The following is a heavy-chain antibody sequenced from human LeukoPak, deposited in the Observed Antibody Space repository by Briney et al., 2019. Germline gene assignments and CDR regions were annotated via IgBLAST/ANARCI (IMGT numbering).Heavy chain of an antibody. J-gene: IGHJ3*02. V-gene: IGHV4-59*01. D-gene: IGHD6-13*01. CDR1: GGSISNYY. CDR3: ARVSSNNWYNERGAFDI. CDR2: IYYSGST. Sequence: SETLSLTCTVSGGSISNYYWSWIRQPPGKGLEWIGFIYYSGSTNYNPSLKCRVTISVDTSKNQFSLKLSSVTAADTAVYYCARVSSNNWYNERGAFDIWGQGTMVTVSS.